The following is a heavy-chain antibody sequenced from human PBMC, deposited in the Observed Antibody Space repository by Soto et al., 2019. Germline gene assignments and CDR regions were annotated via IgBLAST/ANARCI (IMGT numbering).Heavy chain of an antibody. Sequence: GGSLRLSCAASGFTFSNYGMTWVRQAPGKGLEWVSVISGSGGSTYYADSVKGRFTISRDNSGNTLDLQMNSLRAEDTALYYCEKGPTVGANSWHFDPWGQVTLVTVYS. CDR3: EKGPTVGANSWHFDP. CDR2: ISGSGGST. D-gene: IGHD1-26*01. CDR1: GFTFSNYG. J-gene: IGHJ5*02. V-gene: IGHV3-23*01.